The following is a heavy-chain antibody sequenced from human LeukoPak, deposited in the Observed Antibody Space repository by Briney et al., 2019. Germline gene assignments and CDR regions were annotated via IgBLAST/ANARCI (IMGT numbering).Heavy chain of an antibody. D-gene: IGHD2-15*01. Sequence: GGSLRLSCAASGFTFNTYWMNWVRQAPGKGLEWVANTNPDGSGKYYVDSVKGRFSISRDNANNLLYLQMSSLRAEDTAVYYCTPGSGYWGQGTLVTVSS. CDR1: GFTFNTYW. J-gene: IGHJ4*02. CDR3: TPGSGY. CDR2: TNPDGSGK. V-gene: IGHV3-7*01.